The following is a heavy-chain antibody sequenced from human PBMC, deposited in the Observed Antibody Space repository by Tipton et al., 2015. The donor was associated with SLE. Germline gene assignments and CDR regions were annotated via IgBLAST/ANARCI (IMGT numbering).Heavy chain of an antibody. CDR2: INHSGST. D-gene: IGHD2-15*01. CDR1: GGSISSYY. V-gene: IGHV4-34*09. CDR3: ARAWEVVRDYFDY. J-gene: IGHJ4*02. Sequence: LRLSCTVSGGSISSYYWSWIRQPPGKGLEWIGEINHSGSTNYNPSLKSRVTISVDTSKNQFSLKLSSVTAADTAVYYCARAWEVVRDYFDYWGQGTLVTVSS.